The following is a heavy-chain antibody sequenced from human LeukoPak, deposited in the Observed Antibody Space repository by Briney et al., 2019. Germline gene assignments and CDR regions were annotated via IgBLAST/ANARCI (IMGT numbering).Heavy chain of an antibody. CDR3: ARDSIGENGDNWFDP. D-gene: IGHD3-10*01. V-gene: IGHV1-2*02. CDR2: INPNYGGT. J-gene: IGHJ5*02. CDR1: GYTFPAHD. Sequence: ASVKVSCKASGYTFPAHDMHWVRQAPGQGLEWMGWINPNYGGTNYAQKFQGRVTMTRDTSISTAYLELSRLRSDDTAVYYCARDSIGENGDNWFDPWGQGTLVTVST.